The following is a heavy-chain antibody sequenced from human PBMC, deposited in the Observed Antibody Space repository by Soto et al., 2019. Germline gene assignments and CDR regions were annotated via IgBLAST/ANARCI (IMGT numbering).Heavy chain of an antibody. J-gene: IGHJ6*02. D-gene: IGHD2-2*03. V-gene: IGHV1-18*01. Sequence: ASVKVSCKASGYTFTSYGISWVRQAPGQGLEWMGWISAYNGNTNHAQKLQGRVTMTTDTSTSTAYMELRSLRSDDTAVYYCARDWVDIVVVPAANYYYYYGMDVWGQGTTVTVSS. CDR2: ISAYNGNT. CDR1: GYTFTSYG. CDR3: ARDWVDIVVVPAANYYYYYGMDV.